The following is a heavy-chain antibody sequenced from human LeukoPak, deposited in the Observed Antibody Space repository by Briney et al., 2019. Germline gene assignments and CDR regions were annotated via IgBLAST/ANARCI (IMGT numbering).Heavy chain of an antibody. V-gene: IGHV4-39*01. CDR1: GGSISSSSYY. D-gene: IGHD6-13*01. Sequence: SETLSLTCTVSGGSISSSSYYWGWIRQPPGKGLEWIGSMYYSGRTHYNPSLKSRVTMSADTSKNQFSLKLGSVTAADTAVYYCAKYESGTMIDYWGQGTLVTVSS. J-gene: IGHJ4*02. CDR2: MYYSGRT. CDR3: AKYESGTMIDY.